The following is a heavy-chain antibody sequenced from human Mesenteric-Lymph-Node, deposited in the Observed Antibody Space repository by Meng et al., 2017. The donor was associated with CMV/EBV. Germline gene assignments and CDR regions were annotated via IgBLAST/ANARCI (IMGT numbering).Heavy chain of an antibody. Sequence: ASVKVSCKASGYTFTGYYMHWVRQAPGQGLEWMGIINPSGGSTSYAQKFQGRVTMTRDTSTSTVYMELSSLRSEDTAVYYCARVDVKSYSSGWIPNYDYWGQGTLVTVSS. CDR1: GYTFTGYY. CDR3: ARVDVKSYSSGWIPNYDY. CDR2: INPSGGST. J-gene: IGHJ4*02. D-gene: IGHD6-19*01. V-gene: IGHV1-46*01.